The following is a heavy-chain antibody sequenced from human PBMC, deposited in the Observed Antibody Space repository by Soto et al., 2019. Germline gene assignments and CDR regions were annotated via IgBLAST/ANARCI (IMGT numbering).Heavy chain of an antibody. CDR3: ARDLNWNDGSH. Sequence: GGSLRLSCVASGFSFSDYAMTWVRQAPGKGLEWVSGISNRGDTTDYADSVKGRSTISRDNSKNMLFLQMNSLRVEDTAIYYCARDLNWNDGSHWGQGTLVTVSS. CDR1: GFSFSDYA. V-gene: IGHV3-23*01. D-gene: IGHD1-1*01. J-gene: IGHJ4*02. CDR2: ISNRGDTT.